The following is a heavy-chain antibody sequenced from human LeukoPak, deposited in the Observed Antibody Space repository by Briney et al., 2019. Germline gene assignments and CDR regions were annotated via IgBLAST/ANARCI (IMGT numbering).Heavy chain of an antibody. V-gene: IGHV4-34*01. CDR3: ARGLGVRYYYDSSGYPDLDY. CDR2: INHSGST. J-gene: IGHJ4*02. D-gene: IGHD3-22*01. CDR1: GGSFSGYY. Sequence: SETLSLTCAVYGGSFSGYYWSWIRQPPGKGLEWIGEINHSGSTNYNPSLKSRVTISVDTSKNQFSLKLSSVTAADTAVYYCARGLGVRYYYDSSGYPDLDYWGQGTLVTVSS.